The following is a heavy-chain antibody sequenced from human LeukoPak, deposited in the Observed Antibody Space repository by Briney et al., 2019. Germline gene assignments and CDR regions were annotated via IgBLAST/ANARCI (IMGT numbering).Heavy chain of an antibody. Sequence: GGTLRLSCAASGFTFSSYAMHWVRQAPGKGLEWVAVISYDGSNKYYADSVKGRFTISRDNSKNTLYLQMNSLRAEDTAVYYCARDFGFMVRGDNEYYFDYWGQGTLVTASS. CDR1: GFTFSSYA. D-gene: IGHD3-10*01. CDR2: ISYDGSNK. J-gene: IGHJ4*02. CDR3: ARDFGFMVRGDNEYYFDY. V-gene: IGHV3-30*04.